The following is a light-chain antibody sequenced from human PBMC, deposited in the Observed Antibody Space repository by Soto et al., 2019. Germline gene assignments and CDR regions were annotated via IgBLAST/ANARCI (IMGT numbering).Light chain of an antibody. CDR1: QIISTY. CDR2: AAS. CDR3: LQNNKYPWT. Sequence: DIQMTQSPSSLSASVGDRVTITCRASQIISTYLNWYQQRAGLAPRLLIYAASSLQSGVPPRFSGRGSGTDFTLTISSLQPEDFATYYCLQNNKYPWTFGQGTKVDIK. V-gene: IGKV1-39*01. J-gene: IGKJ1*01.